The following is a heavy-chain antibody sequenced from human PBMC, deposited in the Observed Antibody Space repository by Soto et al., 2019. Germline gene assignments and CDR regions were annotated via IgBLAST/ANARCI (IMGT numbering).Heavy chain of an antibody. CDR3: ARGAGIAGASTSFDY. CDR1: GFTFSSYS. D-gene: IGHD6-19*01. J-gene: IGHJ4*02. V-gene: IGHV3-30-3*01. CDR2: ISYDGSNK. Sequence: QVQLVESGGGVVQPGRSLRLSCAASGFTFSSYSMHWVRQAPGKGLEWVAVISYDGSNKYYAASVKGRFTISRDNSKNALDLPMNSLRAAARAVYYCARGAGIAGASTSFDYWGQGTLVTVSS.